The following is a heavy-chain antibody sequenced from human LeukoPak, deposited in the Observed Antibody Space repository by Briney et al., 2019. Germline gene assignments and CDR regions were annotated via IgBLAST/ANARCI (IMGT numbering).Heavy chain of an antibody. J-gene: IGHJ4*02. V-gene: IGHV4-39*07. CDR3: ARNPRPRRHTWGTFDY. Sequence: SETLSLTCTVSGGSISSSSYYWGWTRQPPGKGLEWIGSVYYSGSTYYNPSLKSRVTISVDTSKNQFSLKLSSVTAADTAVYYCARNPRPRRHTWGTFDYWGQGTLVTVSS. D-gene: IGHD1-1*01. CDR1: GGSISSSSYY. CDR2: VYYSGST.